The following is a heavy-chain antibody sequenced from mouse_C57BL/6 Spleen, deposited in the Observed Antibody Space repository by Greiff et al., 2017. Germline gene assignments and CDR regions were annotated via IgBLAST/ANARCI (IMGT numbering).Heavy chain of an antibody. V-gene: IGHV1-64*01. CDR2: IHPTSGST. Sequence: QVQLQQSGAELVKPGASVKLSCKASGYTFTSYWMHWVKQRPGQGLEWIGMIHPTSGSTNYNEKFKSKATLTVDKSSSTAYMQLSSLTSEDSAVYYFAGSNMVTMYYFDYWGQGTTLTVSS. J-gene: IGHJ2*01. CDR3: AGSNMVTMYYFDY. D-gene: IGHD2-1*01. CDR1: GYTFTSYW.